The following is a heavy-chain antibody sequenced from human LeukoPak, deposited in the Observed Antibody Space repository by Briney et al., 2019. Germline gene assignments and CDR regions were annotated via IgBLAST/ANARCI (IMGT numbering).Heavy chain of an antibody. CDR2: INHSGST. CDR1: GGSFSGYY. CDR3: ARGLLWFGELLYD. V-gene: IGHV4-34*01. D-gene: IGHD3-10*01. J-gene: IGHJ4*02. Sequence: SETLSPTCAVYGGSFSGYYWSWIRQPPGKGLEWIGEINHSGSTNYNPSLKSRVTISVDTSKNQFSLKLSSVTAADTAVYYCARGLLWFGELLYDWGQGTLVTVSS.